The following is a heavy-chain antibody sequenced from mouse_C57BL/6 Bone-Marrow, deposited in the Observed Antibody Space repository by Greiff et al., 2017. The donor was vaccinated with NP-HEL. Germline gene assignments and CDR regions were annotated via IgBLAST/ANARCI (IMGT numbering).Heavy chain of an antibody. D-gene: IGHD4-1*01. CDR2: IHPNSGST. CDR3: ARLKAWAWFAY. CDR1: GYTFTSYW. V-gene: IGHV1-64*01. J-gene: IGHJ3*01. Sequence: QVQLQQPGAELVKPGASVKLSCKASGYTFTSYWMHWVKQRPGQGLEWIGMIHPNSGSTNYNAKFQSKATLTVDKSSSTAYMQLSSLTSEDSAVDYCARLKAWAWFAYWCQGTRVTVSA.